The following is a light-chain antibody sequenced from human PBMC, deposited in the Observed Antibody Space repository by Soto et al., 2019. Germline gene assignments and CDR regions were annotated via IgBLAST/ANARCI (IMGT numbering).Light chain of an antibody. CDR3: SSYSGSNKML. J-gene: IGLJ2*01. Sequence: QSVLTQPPSASGSPGQSVTISCTGTSSDVGGYNYVSWYQQHPGKAPKLMIYEVTKRPSGVPDRFSGSNSGNTASLTASGLQAEDEADYYCSSYSGSNKMLFGGGTKVTVL. CDR2: EVT. V-gene: IGLV2-8*01. CDR1: SSDVGGYNY.